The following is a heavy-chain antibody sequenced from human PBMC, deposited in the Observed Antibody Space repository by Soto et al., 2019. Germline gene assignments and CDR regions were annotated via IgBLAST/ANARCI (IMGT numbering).Heavy chain of an antibody. CDR1: GGSIISSSYY. V-gene: IGHV4-39*03. D-gene: IGHD3-9*01. Sequence: SETLSLTCTVSGGSIISSSYYWGWIRQPPGKGLEWIGSIYYSGSTYYNPSLKSRVTISVDTSKNQFSLKLTSVTAADTAVYYCAGLNLDILPAYYAYDIWGQGTMVTV. CDR3: AGLNLDILPAYYAYDI. CDR2: IYYSGST. J-gene: IGHJ3*02.